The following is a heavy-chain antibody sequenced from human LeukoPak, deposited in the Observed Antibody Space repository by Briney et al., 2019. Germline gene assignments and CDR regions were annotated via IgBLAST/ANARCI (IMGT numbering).Heavy chain of an antibody. Sequence: PSETLSLTCTVSGGSISNSHYYWAWVRQPPGGGLEWIGSIYFIGSTYYDPSLKSRVIISVDTSKNQFSLKMSSVTAADTAVYYCARRQKLNNSDGYYFDYWGQGTLVTVSS. D-gene: IGHD4-23*01. J-gene: IGHJ4*02. CDR3: ARRQKLNNSDGYYFDY. V-gene: IGHV4-39*01. CDR2: IYFIGST. CDR1: GGSISNSHYY.